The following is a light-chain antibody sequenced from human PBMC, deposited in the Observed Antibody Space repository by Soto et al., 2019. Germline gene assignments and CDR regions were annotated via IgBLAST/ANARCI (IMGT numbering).Light chain of an antibody. CDR1: SSDVGGYDY. J-gene: IGLJ1*01. Sequence: QPASVSGSPGQSITISCTGTSSDVGGYDYVSWYQQLPGKAPKLMIYDVNNRPSGVSNRFSGSKSGNTASLTISGLQAEDEADYYCSSYTGTSTFVFGGGTKLTVL. CDR3: SSYTGTSTFV. CDR2: DVN. V-gene: IGLV2-14*01.